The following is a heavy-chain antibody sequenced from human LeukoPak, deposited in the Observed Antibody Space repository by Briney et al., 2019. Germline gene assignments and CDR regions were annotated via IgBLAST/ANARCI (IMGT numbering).Heavy chain of an antibody. V-gene: IGHV3-30*18. Sequence: PGRSLRLSCAPSGFTFEYSGMHWVRQAPGKGLEWLAVISYDGRRKDYAESVKGRFTISRDNSKNTLYLQMNSLRPEDTATYYSAKDEYFGESNPLSIDHWGQGTLVTVSS. CDR1: GFTFEYSG. D-gene: IGHD3-10*01. CDR2: ISYDGRRK. J-gene: IGHJ4*02. CDR3: AKDEYFGESNPLSIDH.